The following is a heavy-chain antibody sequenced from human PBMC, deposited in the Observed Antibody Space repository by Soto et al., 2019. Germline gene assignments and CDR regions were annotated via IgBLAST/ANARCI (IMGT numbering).Heavy chain of an antibody. CDR2: INSDGSST. Sequence: EVQLVESGGGLVQPGGSLRLSCAASGFTFSSYWMHWVRQAPGKGLVWVSRINSDGSSTSYADSVKGRFTSSRDNAKNTLYLQMNSLRAEDTAVYYCASEGTVTTGGLDYWGQGTLVTVSS. D-gene: IGHD4-17*01. CDR3: ASEGTVTTGGLDY. CDR1: GFTFSSYW. J-gene: IGHJ4*02. V-gene: IGHV3-74*01.